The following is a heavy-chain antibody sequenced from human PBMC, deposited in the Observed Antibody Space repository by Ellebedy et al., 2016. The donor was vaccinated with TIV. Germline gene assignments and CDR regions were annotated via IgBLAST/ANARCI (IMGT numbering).Heavy chain of an antibody. D-gene: IGHD6-13*01. CDR3: ARYPTPTIATAGPQAKSPTPAGMDV. CDR2: MNPNSANT. V-gene: IGHV1-8*01. CDR1: GYTFTNYD. Sequence: AASVKVSCKASGYTFTNYDIHWLRRSPGQGLEWMGWMNPNSANTDYAQQLQGRVTMTRNTSIRTAYMELSSLRSDDTAVYYCARYPTPTIATAGPQAKSPTPAGMDVWGQGTTVTVSS. J-gene: IGHJ6*02.